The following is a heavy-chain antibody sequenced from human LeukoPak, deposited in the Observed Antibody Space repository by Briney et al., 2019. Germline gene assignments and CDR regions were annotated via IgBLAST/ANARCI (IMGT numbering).Heavy chain of an antibody. V-gene: IGHV1-2*02. D-gene: IGHD6-6*01. CDR1: GYTFTGYY. Sequence: GASVKVSCKASGYTFTGYYMHWVRQAPGQGLEWMGWINPNSGGTNYAQKFQGRVTMTRDTSISTAYMELSRLRSDDTAVYYCARIPRYSSSSAGGFDYWGQGTLVTVSS. CDR3: ARIPRYSSSSAGGFDY. J-gene: IGHJ4*02. CDR2: INPNSGGT.